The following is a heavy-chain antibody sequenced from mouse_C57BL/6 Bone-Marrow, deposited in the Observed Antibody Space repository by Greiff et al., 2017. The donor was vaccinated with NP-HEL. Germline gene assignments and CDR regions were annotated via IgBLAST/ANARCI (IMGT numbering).Heavy chain of an antibody. CDR3: AREGGLRRRTYAMDY. V-gene: IGHV5-16*01. CDR2: INYDGSST. Sequence: DVQLVESEGGLVQPGSSMKLSCTASGFTFSDYYMAWVRQVPEKGLEWVANINYDGSSTYYLDSLKSRFIISRDNAKNILYLRMSSLKSEDTATYYCAREGGLRRRTYAMDYWGQGTSVTVSS. CDR1: GFTFSDYY. J-gene: IGHJ4*01. D-gene: IGHD2-4*01.